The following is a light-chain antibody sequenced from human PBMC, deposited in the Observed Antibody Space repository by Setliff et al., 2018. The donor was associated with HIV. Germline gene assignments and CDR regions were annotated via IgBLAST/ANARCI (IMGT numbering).Light chain of an antibody. J-gene: IGLJ2*01. V-gene: IGLV2-14*03. CDR3: SSYTISSTLI. CDR2: DVN. Sequence: QSVLTQPASVSGSPGQSITISCTGTSSDVGGYNSVSWYQQHPGKAPKLIVYDVNKWPSGVSTRFSGSKFGITASLTISGLQAEDEADYYCSSYTISSTLIFGGGTQLTVL. CDR1: SSDVGGYNS.